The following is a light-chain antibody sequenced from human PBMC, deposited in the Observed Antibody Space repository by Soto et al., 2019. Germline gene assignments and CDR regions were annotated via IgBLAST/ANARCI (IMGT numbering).Light chain of an antibody. Sequence: DIQMTQSPSSLSASVGDRVNMTCRASRSISRYLSWYQQKPGKAPNLLIYAASSLQSGVPSRFSGAGSGTDFTLTIDNLHAEDFAIYYCKQSYSTQWTFGQGTKVDI. J-gene: IGKJ1*01. V-gene: IGKV1-39*01. CDR3: KQSYSTQWT. CDR2: AAS. CDR1: RSISRY.